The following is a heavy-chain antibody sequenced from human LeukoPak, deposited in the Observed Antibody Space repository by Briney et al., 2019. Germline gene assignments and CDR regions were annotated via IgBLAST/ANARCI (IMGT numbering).Heavy chain of an antibody. Sequence: SETLSLTCTVSGGSIGRSGYYWGWIRQPPGKGLEWIGSIYYSGSTYYNPSLKSRVTISVDTSKNHFSLKLSSVTAADTAVYYCARRREGSSSVDSWGQGTLVTVSS. V-gene: IGHV4-39*02. CDR3: ARRREGSSSVDS. J-gene: IGHJ4*02. CDR2: IYYSGST. CDR1: GGSIGRSGYY. D-gene: IGHD6-6*01.